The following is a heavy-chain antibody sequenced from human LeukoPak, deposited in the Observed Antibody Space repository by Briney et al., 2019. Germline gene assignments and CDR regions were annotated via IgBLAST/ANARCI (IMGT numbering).Heavy chain of an antibody. J-gene: IGHJ4*02. CDR3: AKHNYYGDYEVTSIFGVD. Sequence: GGSLRLSCAASGFTFSSYSMNWVRQTPGKGLEWVSSISSSSSYIYYADSVKGRFTISRDNAKNSLYLQMNSLRAEDTAVYYCAKHNYYGDYEVTSIFGVDWGQGTLVTVSS. V-gene: IGHV3-21*01. CDR1: GFTFSSYS. D-gene: IGHD4-17*01. CDR2: ISSSSSYI.